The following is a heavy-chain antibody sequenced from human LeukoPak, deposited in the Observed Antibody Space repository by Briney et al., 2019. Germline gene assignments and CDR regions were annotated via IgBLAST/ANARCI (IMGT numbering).Heavy chain of an antibody. V-gene: IGHV3-23*01. Sequence: GGSLRLSCAASGFTFSSYAMSWVRQAPGKGLEWVSAISGSGGSTYYADSVKGRFTISRDNSKNTLYLQMNSLRTEDTAVYYRAKDALVNIVVVPAANSWGQGTLVTVSS. CDR1: GFTFSSYA. J-gene: IGHJ4*02. CDR2: ISGSGGST. CDR3: AKDALVNIVVVPAANS. D-gene: IGHD2-2*01.